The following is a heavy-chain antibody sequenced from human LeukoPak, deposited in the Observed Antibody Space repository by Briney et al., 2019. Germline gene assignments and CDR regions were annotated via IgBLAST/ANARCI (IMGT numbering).Heavy chain of an antibody. Sequence: SETLSLTCAVYGGSFSGYYWSWIRQPPGKGLEWIGEINHSGSTNYNPSLKSRVTISVDTSKNQFSLKLSSVTAADTAVYYCARARVDVAVAGTGVDYWGQGTLDTVSS. J-gene: IGHJ4*02. D-gene: IGHD6-19*01. CDR2: INHSGST. CDR1: GGSFSGYY. CDR3: ARARVDVAVAGTGVDY. V-gene: IGHV4-34*01.